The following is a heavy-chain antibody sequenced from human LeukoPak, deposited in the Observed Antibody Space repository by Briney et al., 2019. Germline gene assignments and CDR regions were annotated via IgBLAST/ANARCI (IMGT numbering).Heavy chain of an antibody. CDR3: ADPPNAGY. J-gene: IGHJ4*02. V-gene: IGHV3-23*01. D-gene: IGHD4/OR15-4a*01. Sequence: PGGSLRPSCAASGFTFSNYAMSWVRQAPGKGLEWVSSIGGTVGRTNYAESVQGRFTIARDNSKKTLFLQMNSLRVEDTAVYFCADPPNAGYWGRGTLVTVSS. CDR1: GFTFSNYA. CDR2: IGGTVGRT.